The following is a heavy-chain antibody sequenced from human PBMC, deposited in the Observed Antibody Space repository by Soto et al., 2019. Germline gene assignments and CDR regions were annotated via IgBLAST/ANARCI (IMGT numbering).Heavy chain of an antibody. CDR3: ARLGGYCSGGSCPYGMDV. CDR1: GFTFSSYS. V-gene: IGHV3-21*01. J-gene: IGHJ6*02. CDR2: ISSSSSYI. D-gene: IGHD2-15*01. Sequence: GGSLRLSCAASGFTFSSYSMNWVRQASGKGLEWVSSISSSSSYIYYADSVKGRFTISRDNAKNSLYLQMNSLRAEDTAVYYCARLGGYCSGGSCPYGMDVWGQGTTVTVSS.